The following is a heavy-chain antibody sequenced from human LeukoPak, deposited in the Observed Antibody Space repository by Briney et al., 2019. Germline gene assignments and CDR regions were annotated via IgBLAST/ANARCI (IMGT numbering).Heavy chain of an antibody. V-gene: IGHV3-48*03. J-gene: IGHJ4*02. Sequence: GGSLRLSCAASGFTSSNYEMHWVRRAPGKGLEWVSYISSGGSTVYYADSVKGRFTVSRDNAKNSLYLQVSSLRAEDTAVYYCARGGSFVEYWGQGTLVIVSS. D-gene: IGHD3-10*01. CDR2: ISSGGSTV. CDR3: ARGGSFVEY. CDR1: GFTSSNYE.